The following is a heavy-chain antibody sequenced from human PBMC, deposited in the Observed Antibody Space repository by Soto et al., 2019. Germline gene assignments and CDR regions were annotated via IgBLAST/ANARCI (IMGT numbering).Heavy chain of an antibody. CDR3: ARDLPPNYDFWSGYSNQAYYYYGMDV. CDR1: GGTFSSYA. V-gene: IGHV1-69*13. D-gene: IGHD3-3*01. Sequence: ASVKVSCKASGGTFSSYAISWVRQAPGQGLEWMGGIIPIFGTANYAQKFQGRVTITADESTSTAYMELSSLRSEDTAVYYCARDLPPNYDFWSGYSNQAYYYYGMDVWGQGTTVTVSS. CDR2: IIPIFGTA. J-gene: IGHJ6*02.